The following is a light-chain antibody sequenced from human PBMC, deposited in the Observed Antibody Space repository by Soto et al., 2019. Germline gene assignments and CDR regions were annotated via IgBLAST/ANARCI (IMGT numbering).Light chain of an antibody. CDR2: EVS. J-gene: IGLJ1*01. Sequence: QSVLTQPASVSGSPGQSITISCTGTTRDVGGYNFVSWYQHHPGEAPKLMIYEVSNRPSGVSHRFSASKSGNTAPLTISGLQAEDEADYYCSSYTTSSTLACVFGTGTKVTVL. V-gene: IGLV2-14*01. CDR3: SSYTTSSTLACV. CDR1: TRDVGGYNF.